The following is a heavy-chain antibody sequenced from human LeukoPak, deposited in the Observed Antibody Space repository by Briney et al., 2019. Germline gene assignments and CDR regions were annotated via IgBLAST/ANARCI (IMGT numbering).Heavy chain of an antibody. CDR2: INGNGGGT. D-gene: IGHD2-2*01. CDR1: GFTFSNYA. V-gene: IGHV3-23*01. J-gene: IGHJ4*02. Sequence: GGSLRLSCAASGFTFSNYAMSWVRQAPGKGLEWVSAINGNGGGTYYADPVKGRFTISRDNSRNTLFLHMNTLRAEDTAVYYCAKPRVGDFIVVVPAAEDCWGQGTLVTVSS. CDR3: AKPRVGDFIVVVPAAEDC.